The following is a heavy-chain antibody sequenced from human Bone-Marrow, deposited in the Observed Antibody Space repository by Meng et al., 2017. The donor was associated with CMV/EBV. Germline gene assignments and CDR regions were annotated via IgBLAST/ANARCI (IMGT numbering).Heavy chain of an antibody. CDR3: ARAEYFQH. CDR2: INHSGST. J-gene: IGHJ1*01. CDR1: GGSFSGYY. V-gene: IGHV4-34*01. Sequence: QVQLQQCGAGLLTPSETLSLTCAVYGGSFSGYYWSWIRQPPGKGLEWIGEINHSGSTNYNPSLKSRVTISVDTSKNQFSLKLSAVTAADTAVYYCARAEYFQHWGQGTLVTVSS.